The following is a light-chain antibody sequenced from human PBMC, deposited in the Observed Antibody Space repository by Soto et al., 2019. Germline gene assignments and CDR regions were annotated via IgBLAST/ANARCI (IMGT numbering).Light chain of an antibody. J-gene: IGLJ2*01. CDR1: SSDVGSYNR. Sequence: QSALTQPPSVSGSPGQSVTISCTGTSSDVGSYNRVSWYQQPPGTAPKLMIYEVSNRPSGVPDRFSGSKSGNTASLTISGXXXXXEADYYCSSYTSSSTVVFGGGTQLTVL. V-gene: IGLV2-18*02. CDR3: SSYTSSSTVV. CDR2: EVS.